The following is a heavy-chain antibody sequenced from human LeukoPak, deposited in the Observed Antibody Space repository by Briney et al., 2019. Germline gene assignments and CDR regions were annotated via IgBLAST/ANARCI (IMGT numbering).Heavy chain of an antibody. CDR2: ISSSGSTI. D-gene: IGHD4-17*01. CDR1: GFTFNTYW. V-gene: IGHV3-11*01. Sequence: GGSLRLSCAASGFTFNTYWMSWVRQAPGKGLEWVSYISSSGSTIYYADSVKGRFTISRDNAKNSLYLQMNSLRAEDTAVYYCARDGTVTTKLYYYYMDVWGKGTTVTVSS. CDR3: ARDGTVTTKLYYYYMDV. J-gene: IGHJ6*03.